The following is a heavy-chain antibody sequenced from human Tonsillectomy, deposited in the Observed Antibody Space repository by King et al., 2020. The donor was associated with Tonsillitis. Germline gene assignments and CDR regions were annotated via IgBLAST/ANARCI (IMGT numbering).Heavy chain of an antibody. CDR1: GFTFSDYS. V-gene: IGHV3-48*01. J-gene: IGHJ3*02. Sequence: VQLVESGGGLIQPGGSLRLSCVATGFTFSDYSLNWVRQAPGKGLEWLSYIRLTTISYEDSVKGRFTISRDNVKNSLYLQMNSLRAEDTAVYYCARDYSWSFDMWGQGTMVTVSS. CDR2: IRLTTI. D-gene: IGHD1-26*01. CDR3: ARDYSWSFDM.